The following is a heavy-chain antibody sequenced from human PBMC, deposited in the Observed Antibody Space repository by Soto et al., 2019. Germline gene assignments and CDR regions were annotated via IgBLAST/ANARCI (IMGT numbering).Heavy chain of an antibody. Sequence: ASVKVSCKASGYTFTSYYMHWVRQAPGQGLEWMGIINPSGGSTSYAQKFQGRITMTRDTSTSTVYMELSSLRSEDTAVYYCARDALNYDVDYWGQGTLVTVSS. CDR2: INPSGGST. CDR1: GYTFTSYY. CDR3: ARDALNYDVDY. D-gene: IGHD3-3*01. J-gene: IGHJ4*02. V-gene: IGHV1-46*03.